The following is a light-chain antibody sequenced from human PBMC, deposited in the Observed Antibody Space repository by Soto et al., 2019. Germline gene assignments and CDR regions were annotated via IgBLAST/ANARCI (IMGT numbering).Light chain of an antibody. CDR2: TNN. CDR1: SSNIGGNA. V-gene: IGLV1-44*01. Sequence: QSVLTQPPSASGTPGQRVTISCSGSSSNIGGNAVNWYQQIPGTAAKLLIYTNNQRPSGVPDRFSGSKYGTSASLAISGLQSEDEADYYCAAWDDSLNGPVFGGGTKLTVL. CDR3: AAWDDSLNGPV. J-gene: IGLJ2*01.